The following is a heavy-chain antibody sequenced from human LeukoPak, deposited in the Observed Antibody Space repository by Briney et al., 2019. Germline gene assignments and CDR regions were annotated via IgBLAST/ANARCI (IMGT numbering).Heavy chain of an antibody. V-gene: IGHV4-4*07. Sequence: PSETLSLTCTVSGGSISSYYWSWIRQPAGKGLEWIGRIYTSGSTNYNPSLKSRVTMSVDTSKNQFSLKLSSVAAADTAVYYCAKDRDSSSWYLGSCFGDSWGQGTLVTVSS. CDR1: GGSISSYY. J-gene: IGHJ4*02. D-gene: IGHD6-13*01. CDR3: AKDRDSSSWYLGSCFGDS. CDR2: IYTSGST.